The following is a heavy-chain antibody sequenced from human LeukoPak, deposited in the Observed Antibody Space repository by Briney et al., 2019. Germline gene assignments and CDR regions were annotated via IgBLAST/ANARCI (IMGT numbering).Heavy chain of an antibody. CDR3: AGDRSGWYVSY. CDR2: ISSSSRYT. D-gene: IGHD6-19*01. J-gene: IGHJ4*02. V-gene: IGHV3-11*05. Sequence: PGGSLRLSCAASGFTFSDYYMTWIRQAPGKGLEWVSHISSSSRYTNSADSVKGRFTISRDNAKNSLYLQVNSLRAEDTAVYYCAGDRSGWYVSYWGQGTLVTVSS. CDR1: GFTFSDYY.